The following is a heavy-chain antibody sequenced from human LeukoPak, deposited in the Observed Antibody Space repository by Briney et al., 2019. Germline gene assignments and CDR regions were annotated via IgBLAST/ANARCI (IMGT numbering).Heavy chain of an antibody. J-gene: IGHJ6*02. V-gene: IGHV1-69*04. CDR1: GGTFSISA. Sequence: GSSVKVSFKTSGGTFSISAITWVRQAPGQGREWMGRMIPVLNITTYAQKFQGRVTITADTATSTVYMELSSLISDDTAVYYCAKDQGLTAPPPYGLDVWGQGTTVIVTS. CDR2: MIPVLNIT. D-gene: IGHD5-18*01. CDR3: AKDQGLTAPPPYGLDV.